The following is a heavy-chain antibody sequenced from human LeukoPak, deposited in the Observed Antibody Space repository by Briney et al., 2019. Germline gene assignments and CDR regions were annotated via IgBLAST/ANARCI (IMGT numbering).Heavy chain of an antibody. V-gene: IGHV4-59*01. D-gene: IGHD6-19*01. CDR3: ARAESSGWYWFDP. CDR1: GGSISSYY. J-gene: IGHJ5*02. CDR2: IYYSGST. Sequence: SETLSLICTVSGGSISSYYWGWIRQPPGKGLEWIGYIYYSGSTNYNPSLKSRVTISVDTSKNQFSLKLSSVTAADTAVYYCARAESSGWYWFDPWGQGTLVTVSS.